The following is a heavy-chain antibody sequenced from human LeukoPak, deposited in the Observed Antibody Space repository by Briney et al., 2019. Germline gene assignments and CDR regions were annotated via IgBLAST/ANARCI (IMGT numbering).Heavy chain of an antibody. CDR1: GFTFSSYA. V-gene: IGHV3-23*01. J-gene: IGHJ4*02. CDR2: ISGSGGST. CDR3: AKPRWSEYRSGRNSIMGDIAY. Sequence: GGSLRLSCAASGFTFSSYAMSWVRQAPGKGLEWVSAISGSGGSTYYADSVKGRFTISRDNSKNTLYLQMNSLRAEDTAVYYCAKPRWSEYRSGRNSIMGDIAYWGPGTLVTVSS. D-gene: IGHD3-10*01.